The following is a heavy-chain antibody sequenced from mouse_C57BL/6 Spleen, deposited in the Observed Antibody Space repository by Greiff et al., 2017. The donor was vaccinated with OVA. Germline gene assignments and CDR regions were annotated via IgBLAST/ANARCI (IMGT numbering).Heavy chain of an antibody. CDR1: GYTFTSYT. J-gene: IGHJ2*01. V-gene: IGHV1-4*01. D-gene: IGHD4-1*01. CDR3: ARSWDGFDY. Sequence: VKLMESGAELARPGASVKMSCKASGYTFTSYTMHWVKQRPGQGLEWIGYINPSSGYTKYNQKFKDKATLTADKSSSTAYMQLSSLTSEDSAVYYCARSWDGFDYWGQGTTLTVSS. CDR2: INPSSGYT.